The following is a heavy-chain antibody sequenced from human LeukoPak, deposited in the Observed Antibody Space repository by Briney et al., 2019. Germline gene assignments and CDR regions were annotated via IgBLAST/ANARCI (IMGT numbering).Heavy chain of an antibody. J-gene: IGHJ4*02. CDR3: VKDVAAAGMFDY. Sequence: PGGSLRLSCAASGFTFSSYTMHWVRQAPGKGLEYVSAISPNGRSQDYADSVKGRFTISRGNSKNTLYLQMSSLRVEDTAVYYCVKDVAAAGMFDYWGQGTLVTVSS. D-gene: IGHD6-13*01. V-gene: IGHV3-64D*06. CDR1: GFTFSSYT. CDR2: ISPNGRSQ.